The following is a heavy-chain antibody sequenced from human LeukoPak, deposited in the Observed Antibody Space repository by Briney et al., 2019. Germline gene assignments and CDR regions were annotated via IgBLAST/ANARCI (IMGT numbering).Heavy chain of an antibody. D-gene: IGHD3-22*01. Sequence: PGGSLRLSCAVSGLTFNNYAMSWVRQAPGKGLEWVSAISKSGDHTYYAASAKGRFTIYRDNSKNTQYLQMNSLRAEDTAVYYCAKSSYYDSSGFYREYYFDYWGQGTLVTVSS. CDR3: AKSSYYDSSGFYREYYFDY. V-gene: IGHV3-23*01. J-gene: IGHJ4*02. CDR1: GLTFNNYA. CDR2: ISKSGDHT.